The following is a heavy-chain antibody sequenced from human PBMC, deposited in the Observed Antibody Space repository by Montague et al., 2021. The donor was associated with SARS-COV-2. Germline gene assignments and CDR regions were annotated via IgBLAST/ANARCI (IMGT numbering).Heavy chain of an antibody. CDR2: ISDRDGSI. D-gene: IGHD3-10*01. CDR1: GFNFKNYE. V-gene: IGHV3-48*03. Sequence: SLRLSCAASGFNFKNYEMNWVRQAPGKGLEWLSFISDRDGSIHYADSVRGRFTISREDAKNSLYLQMDNLRVEDTALYYCARSYGSGKIDSWGQGTLVTVSS. J-gene: IGHJ4*02. CDR3: ARSYGSGKIDS.